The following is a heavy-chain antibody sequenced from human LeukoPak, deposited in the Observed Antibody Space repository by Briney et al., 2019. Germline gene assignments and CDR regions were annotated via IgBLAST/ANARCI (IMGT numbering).Heavy chain of an antibody. J-gene: IGHJ4*02. CDR2: IYYSGST. CDR3: ARDLMGYFDY. V-gene: IGHV4-39*07. CDR1: GGSISSSSYY. Sequence: SETLSLTCTVSGGSISSSSYYWGWIRQPPGKGLEWIGSIYYSGSTYYNPSLKSRVTISVDRSKNQFSLKLSSVTAADTAVYYCARDLMGYFDYWGQGTLVTVSS.